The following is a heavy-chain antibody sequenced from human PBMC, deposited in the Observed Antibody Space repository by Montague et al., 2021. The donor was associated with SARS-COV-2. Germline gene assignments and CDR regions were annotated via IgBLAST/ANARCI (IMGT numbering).Heavy chain of an antibody. Sequence: SLRLSCAASGFTFSNYAVSWVRQAPGKGLEWVAVISYDGSNKFYADSVKGRFTISRDNSKNTLYLQMNSLRADDTAVYYCARVGYGSGSYWAFDIWGQGTMVTVSS. CDR3: ARVGYGSGSYWAFDI. J-gene: IGHJ3*02. CDR1: GFTFSNYA. D-gene: IGHD3-10*01. V-gene: IGHV3-30-3*01. CDR2: ISYDGSNK.